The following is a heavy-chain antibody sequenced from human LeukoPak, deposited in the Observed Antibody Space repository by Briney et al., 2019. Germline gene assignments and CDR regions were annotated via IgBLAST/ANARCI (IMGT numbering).Heavy chain of an antibody. CDR3: ARGVWSAADRRYGLDV. CDR2: TYYRSKWYN. Sequence: SQTLSLTCAISGDSVSSNSASWSWIRQSPSRGLEWLGRTYYRSKWYNEYAVSVKSRISINPDTSKNQFSLQLSSVTPEDTAVYYCARGVWSAADRRYGLDVWGQGTTVTVSS. J-gene: IGHJ6*02. CDR1: GDSVSSNSAS. D-gene: IGHD6-25*01. V-gene: IGHV6-1*01.